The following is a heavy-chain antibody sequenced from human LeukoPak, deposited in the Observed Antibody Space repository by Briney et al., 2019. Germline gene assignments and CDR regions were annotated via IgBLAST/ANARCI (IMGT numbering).Heavy chain of an antibody. V-gene: IGHV3-48*03. CDR2: ISGSGSSI. CDR1: GFTFRSYE. J-gene: IGHJ4*02. Sequence: GGSLRLSCAASGFTFRSYEMNWVRQAPGKGLEWVSYISGSGSSIHYADSVKGRFTISRDNAKNSLYLQMNSLRAEDTAVYYCARDISGGDCWDYWGQGTLVTVSS. D-gene: IGHD2-21*02. CDR3: ARDISGGDCWDY.